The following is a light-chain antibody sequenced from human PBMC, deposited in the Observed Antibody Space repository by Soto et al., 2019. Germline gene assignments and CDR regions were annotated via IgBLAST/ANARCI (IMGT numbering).Light chain of an antibody. CDR3: QQYNNWPWT. CDR2: GAS. CDR1: QSVSSN. J-gene: IGKJ1*01. V-gene: IGKV3-15*01. Sequence: EIVLTHSPATLSLSQLDRHTLXFMASQSVSSNLAWYQQKPGQAPRLLIYGASTRATGIPARFSGSGSGTEFTLTISSLQSGDFAVYYCQQYNNWPWTFGQGTKVDIK.